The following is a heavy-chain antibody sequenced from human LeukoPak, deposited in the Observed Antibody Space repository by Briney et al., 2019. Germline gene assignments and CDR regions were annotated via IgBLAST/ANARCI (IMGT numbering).Heavy chain of an antibody. D-gene: IGHD6-19*01. CDR2: ISTSSSTI. CDR1: GFTFSSYS. CDR3: ARDYRSSSGWTVDY. V-gene: IGHV3-48*02. Sequence: GGSLRLSCAASGFTFSSYSMNWVRQAPGKGLEWVSYISTSSSTIYYADSVKGRFTISRDNAKNSLYLQMNSLRDEDTAVYYCARDYRSSSGWTVDYWGQGTLVTVSS. J-gene: IGHJ4*02.